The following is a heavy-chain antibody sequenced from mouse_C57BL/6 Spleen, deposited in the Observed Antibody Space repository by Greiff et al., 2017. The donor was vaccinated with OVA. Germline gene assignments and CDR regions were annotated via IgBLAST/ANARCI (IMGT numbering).Heavy chain of an antibody. D-gene: IGHD3-1*01. CDR2: ISSGSSTI. Sequence: EVQLLESGGGLVKPGGSLKLSCAASGFTFSDYGMHWVRQAPEKGLEWVAYISSGSSTIYYADTVKGRFTISRDNAKNTLFLQMTSLRSEDTAMYYCARGGYHYAMDYWGQGTSVTVSS. J-gene: IGHJ4*01. V-gene: IGHV5-17*01. CDR1: GFTFSDYG. CDR3: ARGGYHYAMDY.